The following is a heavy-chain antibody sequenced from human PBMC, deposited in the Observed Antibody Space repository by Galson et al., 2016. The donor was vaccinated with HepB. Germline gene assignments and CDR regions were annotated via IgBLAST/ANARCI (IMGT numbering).Heavy chain of an antibody. V-gene: IGHV6-1*01. Sequence: CAISGDSVSSNSAAWNWIRQSPSRGLEWLGRTSFRANWFNEYAESVKSRISINADTATNQFSLQLNSVTPEDTAVYYCARGKIDYYAMDVWGQGTTVTVSS. CDR2: TSFRANWFN. D-gene: IGHD2/OR15-2a*01. J-gene: IGHJ6*02. CDR3: ARGKIDYYAMDV. CDR1: GDSVSSNSAA.